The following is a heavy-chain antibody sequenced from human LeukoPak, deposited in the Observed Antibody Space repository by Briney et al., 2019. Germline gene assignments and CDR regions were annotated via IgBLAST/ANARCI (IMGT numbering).Heavy chain of an antibody. J-gene: IGHJ6*02. Sequence: GGSLRLSCAASGFTVSSNYMSWVRQAPGKGLEWVSAISGSGGSTYYADSVKGRFTISRDNSKNTLYLQMNSLRAEDTAVYYCAKAGYCSSTSCYRYGMDVWGQGPRSPSP. V-gene: IGHV3-23*01. CDR1: GFTVSSNY. D-gene: IGHD2-2*01. CDR3: AKAGYCSSTSCYRYGMDV. CDR2: ISGSGGST.